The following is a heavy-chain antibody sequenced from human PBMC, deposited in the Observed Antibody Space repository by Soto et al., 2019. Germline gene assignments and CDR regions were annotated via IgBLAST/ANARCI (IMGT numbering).Heavy chain of an antibody. J-gene: IGHJ6*02. CDR2: IIPIFGTA. Sequence: QVQLVQSGAEVKKPGSSVKVSCKASGGTFSSYAISWVRQAPGQGLEWMGRIIPIFGTANYAQKFQGRVTITADESTSTAYMELSSLRSEDTAVYYCARVFDPWDIVVVPAANYYYYGMDVWGQGTTVTVSS. CDR1: GGTFSSYA. CDR3: ARVFDPWDIVVVPAANYYYYGMDV. D-gene: IGHD2-2*01. V-gene: IGHV1-69*01.